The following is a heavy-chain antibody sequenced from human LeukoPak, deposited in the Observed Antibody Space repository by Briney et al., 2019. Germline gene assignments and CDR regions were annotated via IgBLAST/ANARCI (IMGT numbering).Heavy chain of an antibody. CDR2: IYTSGST. D-gene: IGHD3-10*01. Sequence: PSETLSLTCTVSGGSISSYYWSWIRQPAGKGLEWIGRIYTSGSTNYNPSLKSRVTMSVDTSKNQFSLKLSSVTAADTAVYYCARGNPIRGVPYNWFDPWGQGTLVTVSS. J-gene: IGHJ5*02. CDR3: ARGNPIRGVPYNWFDP. V-gene: IGHV4-4*07. CDR1: GGSISSYY.